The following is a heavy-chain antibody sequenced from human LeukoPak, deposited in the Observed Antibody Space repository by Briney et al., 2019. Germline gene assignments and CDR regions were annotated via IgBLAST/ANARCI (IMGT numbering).Heavy chain of an antibody. CDR2: ITNDGSST. Sequence: GGSLRLSCAASGLTFSSHWMHWVRQAPGKGLVWVSRITNDGSSTTYADSVKGRFTISRDKTKNTLYLQMSSLRAEDTAVYYCARGVGSGSRLRAGDYWGQGTLVTVSS. CDR3: ARGVGSGSRLRAGDY. J-gene: IGHJ4*02. D-gene: IGHD1-26*01. CDR1: GLTFSSHW. V-gene: IGHV3-74*01.